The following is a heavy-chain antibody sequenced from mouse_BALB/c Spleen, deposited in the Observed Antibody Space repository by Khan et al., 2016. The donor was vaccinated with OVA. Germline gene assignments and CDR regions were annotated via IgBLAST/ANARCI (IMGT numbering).Heavy chain of an antibody. D-gene: IGHD2-14*01. J-gene: IGHJ3*01. CDR2: MIYTGYT. CDR1: GDSITSGY. CDR3: SRSTYRYTFAY. Sequence: EVQLQESGPSLVKPSQTLSLTCSVTGDSITSGYWSWIRKFPGNKLEYMGYMIYTGYTEYNPPHKSRIAITRQPSKNKYSLQLNSVTTEDTATYYCSRSTYRYTFAYWGQGTLVTVSA. V-gene: IGHV3-8*02.